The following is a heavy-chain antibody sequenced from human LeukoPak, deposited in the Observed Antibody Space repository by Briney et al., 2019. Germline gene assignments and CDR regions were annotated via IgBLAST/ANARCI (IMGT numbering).Heavy chain of an antibody. D-gene: IGHD3-22*01. CDR1: GFTVSSNY. CDR3: ARDPHYYDSSGYYGNDGMDV. CDR2: IFSGGST. J-gene: IGHJ6*02. Sequence: GGSLRLSCAASGFTVSSNYMSSVRQAPGKGLEGVSVIFSGGSTYFADSVKGRFTISRDNSKNTLYLQMNSLRAEDTAVYYCARDPHYYDSSGYYGNDGMDVWGQGTTVTVSS. V-gene: IGHV3-66*01.